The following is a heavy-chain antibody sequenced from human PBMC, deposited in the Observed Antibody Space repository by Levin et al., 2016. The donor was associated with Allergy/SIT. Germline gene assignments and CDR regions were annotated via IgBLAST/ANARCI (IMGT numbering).Heavy chain of an antibody. CDR2: TWYDETKA. CDR1: GFTFRYYN. Sequence: GESLKISCSTSGFTFRYYNLNWVRQAPGKGLEWVAVTWYDETKAFYADSVKGRFTISRDNVKNTVFLQINSLRAEDTAIYYCARDRATGKVFDYWGQGIPVIVSS. D-gene: IGHD5-12*01. J-gene: IGHJ4*02. V-gene: IGHV3-33*01. CDR3: ARDRATGKVFDY.